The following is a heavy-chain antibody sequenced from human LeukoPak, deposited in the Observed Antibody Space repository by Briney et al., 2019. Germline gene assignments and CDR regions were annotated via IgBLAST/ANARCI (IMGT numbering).Heavy chain of an antibody. CDR2: IYYSGRT. Sequence: PSETLSLTRAVPGDSLSSYYWSWIRQPPGKGLGSSGYIYYSGRTNYNPSLKSRGTISVDTSKNQFSLKLSSVTAADTAVYYCARHDAHGDYAMSDYWGQGTLVTVS. CDR1: GDSLSSYY. CDR3: ARHDAHGDYAMSDY. J-gene: IGHJ4*02. V-gene: IGHV4-59*08. D-gene: IGHD4-17*01.